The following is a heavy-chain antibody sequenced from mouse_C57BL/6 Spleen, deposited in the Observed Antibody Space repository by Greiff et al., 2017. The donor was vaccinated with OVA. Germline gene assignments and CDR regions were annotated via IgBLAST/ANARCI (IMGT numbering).Heavy chain of an antibody. CDR1: GYTFTSYW. CDR2: IHPNSGST. J-gene: IGHJ2*01. CDR3: ARPNWDPYYFDY. D-gene: IGHD4-1*01. Sequence: VQLQQPGAELVKPGASVKLSCKASGYTFTSYWMHWVKQRPGQGLEWIGMIHPNSGSTNYNEKFKSKATLTVDKSSSTAYMQLSSLTSEDSAVYYCARPNWDPYYFDYWGQGTTLTVSS. V-gene: IGHV1-64*01.